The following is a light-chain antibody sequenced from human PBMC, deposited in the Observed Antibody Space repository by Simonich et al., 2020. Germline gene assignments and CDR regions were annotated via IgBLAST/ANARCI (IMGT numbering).Light chain of an antibody. CDR3: QQYYSTPLT. V-gene: IGKV4-1*01. CDR2: WAS. CDR1: QSVLYSSNNTNY. J-gene: IGKJ4*01. Sequence: DIVMTQSPDSLAVSLGERATSNCKSSQSVLYSSNNTNYLAWYQQKPGQTPKLLIYWASTRESGVPDRFSGSGSGTDFTLTISSLQAEDVAVYYCQQYYSTPLTFGGGTKVEIQ.